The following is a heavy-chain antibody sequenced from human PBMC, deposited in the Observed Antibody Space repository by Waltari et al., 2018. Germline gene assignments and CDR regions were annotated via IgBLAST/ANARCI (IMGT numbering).Heavy chain of an antibody. CDR1: GFTFSDFY. V-gene: IGHV3-11*01. Sequence: QVQLAESGGGLVTPGGSLRLSCAVSGFTFSDFYMTWIRQAPGKGLECVSYISGSGSVISYADSVKGRFTVSRDNAKNSLYLRMNSLRVEDTAVYYCSRDPRLLDYWGQGTLVTVSS. CDR2: ISGSGSVI. D-gene: IGHD4-17*01. J-gene: IGHJ4*02. CDR3: SRDPRLLDY.